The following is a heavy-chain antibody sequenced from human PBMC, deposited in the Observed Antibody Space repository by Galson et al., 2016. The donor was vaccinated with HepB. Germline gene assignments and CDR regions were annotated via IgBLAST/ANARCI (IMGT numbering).Heavy chain of an antibody. CDR3: AKEFVATGAVVGDY. CDR2: ISNSGSTT. J-gene: IGHJ4*02. CDR1: GFTFDSSA. V-gene: IGHV3-23*01. Sequence: RLSCAASGFTFDSSAMNWVRQAPGKGLEWVSAISNSGSTTYYADSVKGRFTISRDNSKNTLYLQMNSLRVEDTALYYCAKEFVATGAVVGDYWGQGTLVTVSS. D-gene: IGHD2-21*01.